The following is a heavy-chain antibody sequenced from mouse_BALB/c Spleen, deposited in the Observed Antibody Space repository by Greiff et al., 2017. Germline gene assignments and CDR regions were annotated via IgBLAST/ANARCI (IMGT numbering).Heavy chain of an antibody. Sequence: DVKLVESGGGLVKPGGSLKLSCAASGFTFSSYTMSWVRQTPEKRLEWVATISSGGSYTYYPDSVKGRFTISRDNAKNTLYLQMSSLKSEDTAMYYCTRIYYDYDAGFAYWGQGTLVTVSA. V-gene: IGHV5-6-4*01. CDR1: GFTFSSYT. D-gene: IGHD2-4*01. CDR3: TRIYYDYDAGFAY. CDR2: ISSGGSYT. J-gene: IGHJ3*01.